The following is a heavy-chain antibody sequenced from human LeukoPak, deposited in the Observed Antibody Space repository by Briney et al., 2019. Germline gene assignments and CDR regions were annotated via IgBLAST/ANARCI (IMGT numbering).Heavy chain of an antibody. CDR3: ARAVLRWTFDI. Sequence: SVKVSCKASGGTFGSYAISWVRQAPGQGLEWMGRIIPIFGTANYAQKFQGRVTITTDESTSTAYMELSSLRSEDTAVYYCARAVLRWTFDIWGQGTMVTVSS. V-gene: IGHV1-69*05. J-gene: IGHJ3*02. D-gene: IGHD3-3*01. CDR1: GGTFGSYA. CDR2: IIPIFGTA.